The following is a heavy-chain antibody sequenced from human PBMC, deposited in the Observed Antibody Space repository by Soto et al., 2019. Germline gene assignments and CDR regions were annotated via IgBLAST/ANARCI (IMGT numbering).Heavy chain of an antibody. CDR2: IYDSGST. CDR3: AREVIPLTTDWYFDL. CDR1: GGSISGGFGGLYY. J-gene: IGHJ2*01. Sequence: QLQLRESGPGLVKPSETLSLTCTVSGGSISGGFGGLYYCSWIRQPPGKGLEWIGYIYDSGSTYYNPSLKSRVTISVDTSKNQFSLRLSSVTAADTAVYYWAREVIPLTTDWYFDLWGRGTLVTVSS. V-gene: IGHV4-30-4*01. D-gene: IGHD3-22*01.